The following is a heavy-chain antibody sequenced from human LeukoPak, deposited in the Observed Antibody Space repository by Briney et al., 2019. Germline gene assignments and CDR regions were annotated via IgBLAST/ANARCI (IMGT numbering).Heavy chain of an antibody. V-gene: IGHV1-18*01. Sequence: ASVKVSCKASGYTFTSYGISWVRQAPGQGLEWMGWISAYNGNANYAQKLQGRVTMTTDTSTSTAYMELRSLRSDDTAVYYCARDRPILGTGYYYCGMDVWGQGTTVTVSS. CDR2: ISAYNGNA. CDR1: GYTFTSYG. D-gene: IGHD3-16*01. CDR3: ARDRPILGTGYYYCGMDV. J-gene: IGHJ6*02.